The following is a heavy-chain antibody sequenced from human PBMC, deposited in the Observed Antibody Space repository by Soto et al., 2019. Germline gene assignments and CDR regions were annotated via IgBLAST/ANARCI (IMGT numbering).Heavy chain of an antibody. CDR3: ASFYDSSGYYYSDYYYYGMDV. V-gene: IGHV4-39*01. CDR2: IYYSGST. CDR1: GGSISSSSYY. Sequence: SETLSLTCTVSGGSISSSSYYWGCIRQPPGKGLEWIGSIYYSGSTYYNPSLKSRVTISVDTSKNQFSLKLSSVTAADTAVYYCASFYDSSGYYYSDYYYYGMDVWGQGTTVTVSS. J-gene: IGHJ6*02. D-gene: IGHD3-22*01.